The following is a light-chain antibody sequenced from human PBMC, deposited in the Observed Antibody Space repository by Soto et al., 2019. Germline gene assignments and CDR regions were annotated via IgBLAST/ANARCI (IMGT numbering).Light chain of an antibody. V-gene: IGKV3-20*01. Sequence: EIVLTQSPGTLSLSPGERATLSCRASQSVSSSYLAWYQQKPGQAPRLLIYGASSRATGIPDRCSGSGSGTDFTLTISRLEPEDFAVYYCQQYGSSPQTFGQGNKVELK. CDR1: QSVSSSY. CDR3: QQYGSSPQT. J-gene: IGKJ1*01. CDR2: GAS.